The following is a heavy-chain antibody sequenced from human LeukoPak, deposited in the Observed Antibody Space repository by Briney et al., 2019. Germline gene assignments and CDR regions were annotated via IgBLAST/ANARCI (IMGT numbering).Heavy chain of an antibody. D-gene: IGHD3-22*01. CDR1: GGSISSSGYY. CDR2: IYYSGST. CDR3: ASLDSSPEEGAFDI. Sequence: PSETLSLTCTVSGGSISSSGYYWGWIRQPPGKGREWIGSIYYSGSTYYNPSLKSRVTISVDTSKNQFSLKLSSVTAADTGVYYCASLDSSPEEGAFDIWGQGTMVTVSS. J-gene: IGHJ3*02. V-gene: IGHV4-39*01.